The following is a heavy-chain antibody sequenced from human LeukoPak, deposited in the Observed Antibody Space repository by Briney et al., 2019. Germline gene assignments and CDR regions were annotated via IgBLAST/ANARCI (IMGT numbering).Heavy chain of an antibody. CDR3: ARGARDGYKVWFDP. Sequence: GGSLRLSCAASGFSVSSTYMSWVRQAPGKGLEWVSVIYSGGSTYYADSVKGRFTISRDNSKNTLYLQMNSLRAEDTAVYYCARGARDGYKVWFDPWGQGTLVTVSS. D-gene: IGHD5-24*01. V-gene: IGHV3-53*01. CDR1: GFSVSSTY. CDR2: IYSGGST. J-gene: IGHJ5*02.